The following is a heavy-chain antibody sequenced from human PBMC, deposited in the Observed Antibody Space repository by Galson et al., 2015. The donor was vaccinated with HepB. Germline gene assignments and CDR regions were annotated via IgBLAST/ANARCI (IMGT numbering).Heavy chain of an antibody. V-gene: IGHV3-30*04. CDR1: GFTFSSYA. CDR3: ARTGSRDGDYHVWYFDL. J-gene: IGHJ2*01. CDR2: ISYDGSNK. Sequence: SLRLSCAASGFTFSSYAMHWVRQAPGKGLEWVAVISYDGSNKYYADSVKGRFTISRDNSKNTLYLQMNSLRAEDTAVYYCARTGSRDGDYHVWYFDLWGRGTLVTVSS. D-gene: IGHD4-17*01.